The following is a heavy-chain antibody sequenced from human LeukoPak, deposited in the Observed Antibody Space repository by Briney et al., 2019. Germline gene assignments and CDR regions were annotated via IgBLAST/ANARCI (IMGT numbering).Heavy chain of an antibody. Sequence: SETLSLTCTVSGGSGSSDSWSWIRQPPGQGLEWIGYISYSGSTSYNPSLKSRVTISVDTSKNQFSLKLNSVTAADTAVYYCARQWPTSLVNNWFDPWGQGTLVTVSS. CDR3: ARQWPTSLVNNWFDP. D-gene: IGHD2-8*02. CDR1: GGSGSSDS. V-gene: IGHV4-59*08. CDR2: ISYSGST. J-gene: IGHJ5*02.